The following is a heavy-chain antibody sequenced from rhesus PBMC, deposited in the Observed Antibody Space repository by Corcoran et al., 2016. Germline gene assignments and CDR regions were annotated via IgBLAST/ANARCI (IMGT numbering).Heavy chain of an antibody. Sequence: QVQLQESGPGVVKPSETLSITCAVSGGSSSGGYDWSWIRQPPGKGLEWIGYIYGSSGSTNYNPSLKNRVTISTDASKNEFSLKLGSVTAADTAVYYCGSGSWNGVLDSWGQGVVVTVSS. V-gene: IGHV4-76*01. CDR1: GGSSSGGYD. D-gene: IGHD6-25*01. J-gene: IGHJ6*01. CDR3: GSGSWNGVLDS. CDR2: IYGSSGST.